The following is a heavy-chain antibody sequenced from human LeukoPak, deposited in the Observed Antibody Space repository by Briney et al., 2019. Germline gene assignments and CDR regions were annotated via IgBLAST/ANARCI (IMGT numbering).Heavy chain of an antibody. D-gene: IGHD5-24*01. J-gene: IGHJ4*02. CDR1: GGSISSYY. Sequence: SETLSLTCTVSGGSISSYYWSWIRQPPGKGLEWIGYIYYSGSTNYNPSLKSRVTISVDTSKNQFSLKLSSVTAADTAVYYRAGTDGYNSNYWGQGTLVTVSS. CDR2: IYYSGST. V-gene: IGHV4-59*01. CDR3: AGTDGYNSNY.